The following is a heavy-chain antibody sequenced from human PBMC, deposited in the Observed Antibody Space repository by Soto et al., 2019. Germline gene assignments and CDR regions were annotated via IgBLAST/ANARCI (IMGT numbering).Heavy chain of an antibody. V-gene: IGHV4-39*01. CDR1: GDSINNRSYY. J-gene: IGHJ4*02. Sequence: SETLSLTCTVAGDSINNRSYYWGWIRQPPGKGLEWIGSIYYSGSTYNNPPLKSRVSMSVDTSKNQFSLKLRSVTAAGTALYYCARQRTSVVTQAYFDSWGQGSLVTVSS. CDR2: IYYSGST. CDR3: ARQRTSVVTQAYFDS. D-gene: IGHD2-21*02.